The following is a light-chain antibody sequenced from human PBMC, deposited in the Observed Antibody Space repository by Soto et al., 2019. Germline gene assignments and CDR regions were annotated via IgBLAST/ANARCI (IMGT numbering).Light chain of an antibody. Sequence: EIVLTQSPGTLSLSPGERVTLSCRASQSVSSSYLAWYQHKPGQAPRLLIYGASSRATGIPDRFSGSGSGTDFTLTISSLEPEDFAVYYCQQRSNWPLTFGGGTKVEIK. J-gene: IGKJ4*01. CDR1: QSVSSSY. CDR3: QQRSNWPLT. V-gene: IGKV3D-20*02. CDR2: GAS.